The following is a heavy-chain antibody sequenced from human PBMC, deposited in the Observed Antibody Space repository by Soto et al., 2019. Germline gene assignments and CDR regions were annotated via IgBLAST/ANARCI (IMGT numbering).Heavy chain of an antibody. V-gene: IGHV3-48*01. CDR1: GFTFNTYS. CDR2: ISSSGSSI. D-gene: IGHD2-15*01. J-gene: IGHJ4*02. CDR3: ARSRYNDY. Sequence: GGSLRLSCTASGFTFNTYSMNWVRQAPGQGLEWLSYISSSGSSISYRDSVRGRFTISRDNAKNSLYLQMDNLGAEDTAVYYCARSRYNDYWGQGALVTVSS.